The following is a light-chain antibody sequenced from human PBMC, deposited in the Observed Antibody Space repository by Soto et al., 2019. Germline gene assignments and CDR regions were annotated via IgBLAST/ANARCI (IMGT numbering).Light chain of an antibody. CDR2: EGS. V-gene: IGLV2-23*01. Sequence: QSALTQPASVSGSPGQSITISCTGTSSDVGSYNLVSWYQQQPGKDPKLMIYEGSKRPSGVSNRFSGSKSGNTASLTISGLQAEDEADYYCCSYAGSTPWVFGGGTKLTVL. CDR3: CSYAGSTPWV. J-gene: IGLJ3*02. CDR1: SSDVGSYNL.